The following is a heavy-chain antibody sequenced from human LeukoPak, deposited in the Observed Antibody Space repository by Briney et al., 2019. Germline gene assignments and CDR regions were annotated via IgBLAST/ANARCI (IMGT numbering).Heavy chain of an antibody. CDR3: ALHGFWSGDYRRGEFNNWFDP. J-gene: IGHJ5*02. CDR1: GGSISSGDYY. D-gene: IGHD3-3*01. Sequence: SETLSLTCTVSGGSISSGDYYWSWIRQPPGKGLEWIGYIYYSGSTYYNPSLKSRVTISVDTSKNQFSLMLSSVTAADTAAYYRALHGFWSGDYRRGEFNNWFDPWGQGTLVTVSS. V-gene: IGHV4-30-4*01. CDR2: IYYSGST.